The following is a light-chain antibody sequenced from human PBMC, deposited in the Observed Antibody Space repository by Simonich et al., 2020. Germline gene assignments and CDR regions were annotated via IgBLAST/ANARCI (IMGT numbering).Light chain of an antibody. CDR1: SSDVGVYNY. CDR3: SSYTSSSTLV. V-gene: IGLV2-14*01. CDR2: DVS. J-gene: IGLJ2*01. Sequence: QSALTQPASVSGSPGQSITISCTGTSSDVGVYNYVSWYQQHPGKATKLMIYDVSKRPSGVSNRFSGSKSGNTASLTISGLQAEDEADYYCSSYTSSSTLVFGGGTKLTVL.